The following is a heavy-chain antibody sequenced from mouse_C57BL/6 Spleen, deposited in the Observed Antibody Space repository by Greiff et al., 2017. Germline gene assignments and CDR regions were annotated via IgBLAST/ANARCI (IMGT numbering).Heavy chain of an antibody. Sequence: VQLQQSGPELVKPGASVKISCKASGHSFTDYNMNWVKQSNGTSLEWIGVINPNYGTTSYNQKFKGKATLTVDHSSSTAYMQLNSLTSEDSAVYYCARGGITTVVAPYFDYWGKGTTLTVSS. V-gene: IGHV1-39*01. J-gene: IGHJ2*01. CDR1: GHSFTDYN. CDR2: INPNYGTT. CDR3: ARGGITTVVAPYFDY. D-gene: IGHD1-1*01.